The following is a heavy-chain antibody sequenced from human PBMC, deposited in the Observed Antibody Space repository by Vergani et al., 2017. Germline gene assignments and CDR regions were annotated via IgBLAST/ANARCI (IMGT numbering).Heavy chain of an antibody. CDR3: ARVRRDDSSGYYYYYGMDV. J-gene: IGHJ6*02. CDR1: GGSISSGDYY. CDR2: IYYSGST. Sequence: QVQLQESGPGLVKSSQTLSLTCTVSGGSISSGDYYWSWIRQPPGKGLEWIGYIYYSGSTYYNPSLKSRVTLSVDTSKHQFSLKLSSVTAADTAVYYCARVRRDDSSGYYYYYGMDVWGQGTTVTVSS. D-gene: IGHD3-22*01. V-gene: IGHV4-30-4*01.